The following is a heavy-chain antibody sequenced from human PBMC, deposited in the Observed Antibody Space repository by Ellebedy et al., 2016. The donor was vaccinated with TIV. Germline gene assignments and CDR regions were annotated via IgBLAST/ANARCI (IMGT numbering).Heavy chain of an antibody. CDR3: ARDLGVAARLFVLRGDYGMDV. Sequence: ASVKVSCKASGYTFTNYGISWVRQAPGQGLEWMGWISAYNGNTNYAQNLQGRVTMTTDTSTSTAYMELRSLRSDDTAVYYCARDLGVAARLFVLRGDYGMDVWGQGTTVTVSS. J-gene: IGHJ6*02. CDR1: GYTFTNYG. CDR2: ISAYNGNT. V-gene: IGHV1-18*01. D-gene: IGHD6-13*01.